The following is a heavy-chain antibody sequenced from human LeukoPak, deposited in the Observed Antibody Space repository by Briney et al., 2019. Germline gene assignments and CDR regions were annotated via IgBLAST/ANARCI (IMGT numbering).Heavy chain of an antibody. CDR3: ARDPGGYSGSSRSDP. CDR1: GFTVSSDY. CDR2: IYSGGST. D-gene: IGHD1-26*01. Sequence: GGSLRLACAASGFTVSSDYMSWVRQAPGKGLEWVSIIYSGGSTYYADSVKGRFNISRDNSKNTLYLQMRSLRAEDTAVYYCARDPGGYSGSSRSDPWGQGTLVTVSS. J-gene: IGHJ5*02. V-gene: IGHV3-66*01.